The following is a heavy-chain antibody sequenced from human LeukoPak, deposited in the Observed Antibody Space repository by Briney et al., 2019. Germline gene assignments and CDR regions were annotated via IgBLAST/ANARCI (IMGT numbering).Heavy chain of an antibody. D-gene: IGHD6-6*01. CDR2: INPNSGGT. CDR1: GYTFTGYY. CDR3: HGVWQLPARDWFDP. V-gene: IGHV1-2*02. J-gene: IGHJ5*02. Sequence: ASVKVSCKASGYTFTGYYTHWVRQAPGQGLEWMGWINPNSGGTNYAQKFQGRVTMTRDTSISTAYMELSRLRSDDTAVYYCHGVWQLPARDWFDPWGQGTLVTVSS.